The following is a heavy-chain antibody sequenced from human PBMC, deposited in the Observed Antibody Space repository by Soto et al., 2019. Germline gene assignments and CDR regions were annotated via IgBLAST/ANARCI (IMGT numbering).Heavy chain of an antibody. CDR1: RGTFSSYA. Sequence: RAAVKVSCKASRGTFSSYAISWVRQAPGRGXEWMGGIIPIFGTANYAQKFQGRVTITADESTSTAYMELSSLRSEDTAVYYCARSKRGPTLRITIFGAYAFDIWGQGTMVTVSS. CDR2: IIPIFGTA. CDR3: ARSKRGPTLRITIFGAYAFDI. V-gene: IGHV1-69*13. J-gene: IGHJ3*02. D-gene: IGHD3-3*01.